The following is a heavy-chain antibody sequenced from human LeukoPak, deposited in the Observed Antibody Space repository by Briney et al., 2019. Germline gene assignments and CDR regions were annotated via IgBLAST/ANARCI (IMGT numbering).Heavy chain of an antibody. V-gene: IGHV3-30*04. CDR1: GFTFSSYA. CDR2: ISYDGSNK. CDR3: ARRGWLQSNWFDP. Sequence: PGGSLRLSCAASGFTFSSYAMHWVRQAPGKGLEWVAVISYDGSNKYYADSVKGRFTISRDNSKNTLYLQMNSLRAEDTAVYYCARRGWLQSNWFDPWGQGTLVTVSS. D-gene: IGHD5-24*01. J-gene: IGHJ5*02.